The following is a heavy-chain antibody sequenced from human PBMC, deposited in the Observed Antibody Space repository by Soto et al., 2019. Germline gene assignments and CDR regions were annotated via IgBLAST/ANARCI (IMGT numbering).Heavy chain of an antibody. J-gene: IGHJ4*01. V-gene: IGHV3-11*06. CDR3: ARGHYYDSSGYCLGAQDY. CDR2: ISSSSSYT. D-gene: IGHD3-22*01. CDR1: EVPSLDRF. Sequence: GGPQRLPYEVAEVPSLDRFISGIRRNPGKSLEWVSYISSSSSYTNYADSVKGRFTISRDNAKNSLYLQMNSLRAEDTAVYYCARGHYYDSSGYCLGAQDYWGHGPVVTFSS.